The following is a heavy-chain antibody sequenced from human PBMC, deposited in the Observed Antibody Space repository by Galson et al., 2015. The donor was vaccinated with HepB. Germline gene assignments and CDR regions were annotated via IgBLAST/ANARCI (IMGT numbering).Heavy chain of an antibody. J-gene: IGHJ6*02. D-gene: IGHD3-10*01. CDR3: AKDVYYGSRMAYYYYYGMDV. CDR1: GFTFSGYG. CDR2: MSYDGSEK. Sequence: SLRLSCAASGFTFSGYGMHWVRQAPGKGLEWVAVMSYDGSEKYYADSVKGRFTISRDNSENTLYLQMNSLRAEDTAVYYCAKDVYYGSRMAYYYYYGMDVWGQGTTVTVSS. V-gene: IGHV3-30*18.